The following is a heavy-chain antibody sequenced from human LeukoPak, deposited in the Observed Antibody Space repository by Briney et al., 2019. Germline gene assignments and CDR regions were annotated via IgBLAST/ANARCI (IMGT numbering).Heavy chain of an antibody. CDR1: GGSISSYY. Sequence: PSETLSLTCTVSGGSISSYYWSWIRQPPGKGLEWIGYIYYSGSTNYNPSLKSRVTISVDTSKNQFSLKLSSVTAADTAVYYCARAPYDYVWGSQGAFDIWGQGTMVTVSS. V-gene: IGHV4-59*01. CDR2: IYYSGST. CDR3: ARAPYDYVWGSQGAFDI. J-gene: IGHJ3*02. D-gene: IGHD3-16*01.